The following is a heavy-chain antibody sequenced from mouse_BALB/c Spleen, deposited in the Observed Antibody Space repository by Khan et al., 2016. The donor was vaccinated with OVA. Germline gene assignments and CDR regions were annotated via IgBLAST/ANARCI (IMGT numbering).Heavy chain of an antibody. J-gene: IGHJ3*01. D-gene: IGHD2-14*01. CDR2: MIYSGNT. V-gene: IGHV3-8*02. CDR1: GDSITSGY. Sequence: VQLKQSGPSLVKPSQTLSLTCSVTGDSITSGYWSWIRKFPGNKLEYMGYMIYSGNTYYNPSLKSRISIPRHTSKNPYYLQLNSVTTEDTATYYCARSTYRYAFAYWGQGTLVTVSA. CDR3: ARSTYRYAFAY.